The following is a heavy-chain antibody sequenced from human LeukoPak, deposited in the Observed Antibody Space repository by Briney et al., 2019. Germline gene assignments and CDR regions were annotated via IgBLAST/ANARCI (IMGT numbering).Heavy chain of an antibody. V-gene: IGHV4-38-2*02. CDR3: ARVTGYRIEDYFDY. D-gene: IGHD6-13*01. J-gene: IGHJ4*02. CDR2: IYHSGNT. Sequence: PSETLSLTCSVSGYSISSSYYWGWIRQPPGKGLEWIGTIYHSGNTYYNPSLKSRVTISLDTSKNQFSLKLSSVTAVDTALYYCARVTGYRIEDYFDYWGQGTLVTVSS. CDR1: GYSISSSYY.